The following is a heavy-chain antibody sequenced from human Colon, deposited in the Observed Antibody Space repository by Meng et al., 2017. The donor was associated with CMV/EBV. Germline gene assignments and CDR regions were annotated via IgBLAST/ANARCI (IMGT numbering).Heavy chain of an antibody. CDR1: GGSISSYY. J-gene: IGHJ5*02. CDR2: IYYSGST. D-gene: IGHD1-1*01. Sequence: SETLSRTGTVSGGSISSYYWSWFRQPPGKGLEWFGYIYYSGSTNYNPSLKSRVTISVDTSKNQFSLKLSSVTAAATAVYYCARERTGRVDPWGQGTLVTVSS. CDR3: ARERTGRVDP. V-gene: IGHV4-59*01.